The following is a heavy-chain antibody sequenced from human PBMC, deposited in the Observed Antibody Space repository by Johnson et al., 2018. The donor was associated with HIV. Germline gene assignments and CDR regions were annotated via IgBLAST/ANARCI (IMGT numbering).Heavy chain of an antibody. Sequence: VHLVESGGGLVQPGGSLRLSCAASGFTFSSYWMSWVRQAPGKGLEWVANIKQDGSEKYYVDSVKGRFTISRDNSKNTLYLQMNSLRAEDTAVYYCARDRVWFGELYAFDIWGQGTMVTVSS. CDR2: IKQDGSEK. CDR1: GFTFSSYW. D-gene: IGHD3-10*01. J-gene: IGHJ3*02. V-gene: IGHV3-7*01. CDR3: ARDRVWFGELYAFDI.